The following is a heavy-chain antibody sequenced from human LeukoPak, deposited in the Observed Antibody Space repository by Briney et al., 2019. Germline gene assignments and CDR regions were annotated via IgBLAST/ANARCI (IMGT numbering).Heavy chain of an antibody. D-gene: IGHD1-7*01. V-gene: IGHV3-74*01. CDR3: ATARNFRFEY. J-gene: IGHJ4*02. Sequence: PGGSLRLSCAASGFTFNGYAMHWVRQAPGKGLMWVSRMNGEGTTIDYADSVKGRFTVSRDYAKNTLFLQMNNLRTEDTALYFCATARNFRFEYWGQGSLVIVSA. CDR1: GFTFNGYA. CDR2: MNGEGTTI.